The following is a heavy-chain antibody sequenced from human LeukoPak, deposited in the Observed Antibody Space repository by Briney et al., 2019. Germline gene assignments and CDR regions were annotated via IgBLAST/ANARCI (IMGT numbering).Heavy chain of an antibody. CDR3: AKDPLPIYYDSSGYYDY. V-gene: IGHV3-30*02. CDR2: IRYDGSNK. Sequence: GGSLRLSCAASGFTFSSYGMHWVRQAPGKGLEWVAFIRYDGSNKYYADSVKGRFTISRDNSKNTLYLQMNSLRAEDTAVYYCAKDPLPIYYDSSGYYDYWDQGTLVTVSS. J-gene: IGHJ4*02. D-gene: IGHD3-22*01. CDR1: GFTFSSYG.